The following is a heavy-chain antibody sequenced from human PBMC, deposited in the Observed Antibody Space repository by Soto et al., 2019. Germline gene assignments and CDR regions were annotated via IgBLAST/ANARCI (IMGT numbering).Heavy chain of an antibody. CDR2: ISGGGGSK. J-gene: IGHJ3*01. Sequence: DVQLLESGGGLVQPGGSLRLSCAASGFTFGNYGINWVRQAPGKGLEWVSGISGGGGSKYYADSVKGRFTVSRDPSKNSVFLEMNTLRAEDTAVYYCAKGFIVVVTVLRPDDAFDVWGQGTLVTVSS. V-gene: IGHV3-23*01. CDR3: AKGFIVVVTVLRPDDAFDV. CDR1: GFTFGNYG. D-gene: IGHD2-21*02.